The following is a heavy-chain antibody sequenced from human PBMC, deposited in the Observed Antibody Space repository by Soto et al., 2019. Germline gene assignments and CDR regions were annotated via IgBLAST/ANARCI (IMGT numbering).Heavy chain of an antibody. CDR3: ARDGAYYYDSSGYYRWFDP. D-gene: IGHD3-22*01. V-gene: IGHV1-18*01. CDR1: GYTFTSYG. CDR2: ISAYNGNT. Sequence: ASVKVSCKASGYTFTSYGISWVRQAPGQGLEWMGWISAYNGNTNYAQKLQGRVTMTTDTSTSTAYMELMSLRSDDTAVYYCARDGAYYYDSSGYYRWFDPWGQGTLVTVSS. J-gene: IGHJ5*02.